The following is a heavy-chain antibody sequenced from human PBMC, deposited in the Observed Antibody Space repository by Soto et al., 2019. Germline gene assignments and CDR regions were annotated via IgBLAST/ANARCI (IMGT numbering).Heavy chain of an antibody. CDR2: MNPEVTTI. D-gene: IGHD4-17*01. CDR1: GXTLSNYW. J-gene: IGHJ4*02. V-gene: IGHV3-74*01. Sequence: LRLSCAASGXTLSNYWMHWARQAPGKGLVWVSRMNPEVTTISYADSVKGRFTISRDNARDTLHLEMNSLRADETAVYYCGRGAYGDPVDFWGQGTLVTVS. CDR3: GRGAYGDPVDF.